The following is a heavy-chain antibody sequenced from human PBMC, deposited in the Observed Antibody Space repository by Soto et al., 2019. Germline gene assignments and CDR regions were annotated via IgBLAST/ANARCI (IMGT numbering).Heavy chain of an antibody. J-gene: IGHJ5*01. V-gene: IGHV1-69*06. CDR1: GGTFGNYG. CDR2: TIPIFDTP. Sequence: ASVKVSCKASGGTFGNYGISWLRQAPGQGLEWMGWTIPIFDTPNYAQKFRDRVTITADTTSTAYMELTSLTAEDTVTYYCARDREDGSGTKYNWFDSWGQGTLVTVSS. D-gene: IGHD3-10*01. CDR3: ARDREDGSGTKYNWFDS.